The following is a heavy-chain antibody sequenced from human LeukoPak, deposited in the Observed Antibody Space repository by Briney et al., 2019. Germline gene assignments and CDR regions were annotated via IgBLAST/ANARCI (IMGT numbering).Heavy chain of an antibody. Sequence: GGSLRLSCAASGFTFSSYAMSWVRQAPGKGLEWVSAISGSGGSTYYADSVKGRFTISRDNSKNTLYLQMNSLRAEDTAVFYCAKGRYDSSGYIYWGQGTLVTVSS. D-gene: IGHD3-22*01. CDR1: GFTFSSYA. CDR3: AKGRYDSSGYIY. V-gene: IGHV3-23*01. J-gene: IGHJ4*02. CDR2: ISGSGGST.